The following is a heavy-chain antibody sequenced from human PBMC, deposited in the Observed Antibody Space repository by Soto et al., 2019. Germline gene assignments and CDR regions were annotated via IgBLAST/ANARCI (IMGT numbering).Heavy chain of an antibody. D-gene: IGHD6-13*01. J-gene: IGHJ2*01. CDR2: IRSKANSYAT. CDR3: TRSPPPFGSSSWYWYFDL. Sequence: EVPLVESGGGLVQPGGSLKLSCAASGFTFSGSAMHWVRQASGKGLEWVGRIRSKANSYATAYAASVKGRFTISRDDSKNTAYLQMNSLKTEDTAVYYCTRSPPPFGSSSWYWYFDLWGRGTLVTVSS. V-gene: IGHV3-73*02. CDR1: GFTFSGSA.